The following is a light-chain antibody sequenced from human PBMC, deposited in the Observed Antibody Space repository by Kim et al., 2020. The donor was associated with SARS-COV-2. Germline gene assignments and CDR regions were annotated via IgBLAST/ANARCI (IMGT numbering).Light chain of an antibody. CDR2: GAS. CDR1: QSVRSSY. CDR3: QQYRSSPPWT. V-gene: IGKV3-20*01. J-gene: IGKJ1*01. Sequence: EIVLTQSPGTLSLSPGERATLSCRASQSVRSSYLAWYQQKPGQAPRLLIYGASSRATGIPDRFSGSGSGTDFTLTISRLEPEDFAVYYCQQYRSSPPWTFGLGTKVDIK.